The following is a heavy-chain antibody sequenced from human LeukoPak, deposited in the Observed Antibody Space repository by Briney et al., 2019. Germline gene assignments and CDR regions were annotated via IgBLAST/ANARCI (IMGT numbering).Heavy chain of an antibody. CDR2: INAGNGNT. D-gene: IGHD2-15*01. CDR3: ARGLYCSGGSCHLGFDY. Sequence: ASVKVSCKASGYTFTSYAMHWVRHAPGQRLEWMGWINAGNGNTKYSQKFQGRVTITRDTSASTAYMELSSLRSEDTAVYYCARGLYCSGGSCHLGFDYWGQGTLVTVSS. V-gene: IGHV1-3*01. CDR1: GYTFTSYA. J-gene: IGHJ4*02.